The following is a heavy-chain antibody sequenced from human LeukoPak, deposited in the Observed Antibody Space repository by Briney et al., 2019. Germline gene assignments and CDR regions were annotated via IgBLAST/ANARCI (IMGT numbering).Heavy chain of an antibody. CDR1: GGTFSSYA. CDR2: IIPIFGTA. Sequence: SVKVSCKASGGTFSSYAISWVRQAPGQGLEWMGGIIPIFGTANYAQKFQGRVTITADKSTSTAYMELSSLRSEDTAVYYCARGGYDYIGTLDAFDIWGQGTMVTVSS. V-gene: IGHV1-69*06. D-gene: IGHD5-12*01. J-gene: IGHJ3*02. CDR3: ARGGYDYIGTLDAFDI.